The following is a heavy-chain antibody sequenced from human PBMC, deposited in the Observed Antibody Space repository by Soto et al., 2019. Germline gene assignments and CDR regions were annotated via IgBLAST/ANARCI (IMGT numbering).Heavy chain of an antibody. D-gene: IGHD3-16*01. J-gene: IGHJ4*02. CDR2: IKSKTDGGTT. V-gene: IGHV3-15*01. Sequence: PGGSLRLSSAASGFTFSSSAMSWVRQAPGKGLEWVGRIKSKTDGGTTDYAAPVKGRFTVSRDDSENTLYLQMNSLRTEDTAVYYCITDMNYWGQGTLVT. CDR1: GFTFSSSA. CDR3: ITDMNY.